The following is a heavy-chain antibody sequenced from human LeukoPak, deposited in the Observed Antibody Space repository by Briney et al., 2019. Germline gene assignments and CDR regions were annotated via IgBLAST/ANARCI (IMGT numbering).Heavy chain of an antibody. CDR1: GDSFSSVTDY. CDR3: ARGREQWLPDY. V-gene: IGHV4-39*07. J-gene: IGHJ4*02. D-gene: IGHD6-19*01. Sequence: SETLSLTCTVSGDSFSSVTDYWAWIRQPPGKGLEWFASGDYSGGTYYNPSLESRVAISEDMSKNQFSLKLSSVAAADTAVYCCARGREQWLPDYWGQGTLVTVSS. CDR2: GDYSGGT.